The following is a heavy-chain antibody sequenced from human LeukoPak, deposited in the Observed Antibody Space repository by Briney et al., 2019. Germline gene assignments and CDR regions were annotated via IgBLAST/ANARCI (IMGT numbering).Heavy chain of an antibody. V-gene: IGHV3-48*01. CDR1: GFTVSSYS. CDR2: ISSSSSTV. CDR3: ARVSRYDFWSGYYSYYYYYMDV. D-gene: IGHD3-3*01. J-gene: IGHJ6*03. Sequence: PGGSLRLSCAASGFTVSSYSMNWVRQAPGKGLEWVSYISSSSSTVYYADSVKGRFTISRDNAKNSLYLQMNSLRAEDTAVYYCARVSRYDFWSGYYSYYYYYMDVWGKGTTVTVSS.